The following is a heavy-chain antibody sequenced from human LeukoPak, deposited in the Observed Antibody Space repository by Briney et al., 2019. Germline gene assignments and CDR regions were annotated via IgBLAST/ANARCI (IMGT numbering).Heavy chain of an antibody. D-gene: IGHD6-13*01. V-gene: IGHV3-66*01. CDR2: IYSGDNT. CDR3: AIWYSSSRYGGADNYFDY. Sequence: GGSLRLSCAASGFTVTSNYMSWVRQAPGTGLEWVSVIYSGDNTYYADSVKGRFTISRDNSKNTLYLQMRSLRAEYTAVYYCAIWYSSSRYGGADNYFDYWGQGTLVTVSS. J-gene: IGHJ4*02. CDR1: GFTVTSNY.